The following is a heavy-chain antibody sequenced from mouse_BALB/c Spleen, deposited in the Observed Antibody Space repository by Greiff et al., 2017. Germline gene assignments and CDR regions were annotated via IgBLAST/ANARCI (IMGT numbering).Heavy chain of an antibody. CDR1: GYTFTSYW. CDR2: INPSTGYT. J-gene: IGHJ3*01. D-gene: IGHD1-1*01. CDR3: ARGDGSPSFAY. Sequence: QVHVKQSGAELAKPGASVKMSCKASGYTFTSYWMHWVKQRPGQGLEWIGYINPSTGYTEYNQKFKDKATLTADKSSSTAYMQLSSLTSEDSAVYYCARGDGSPSFAYWGQGTLVTVSA. V-gene: IGHV1-7*01.